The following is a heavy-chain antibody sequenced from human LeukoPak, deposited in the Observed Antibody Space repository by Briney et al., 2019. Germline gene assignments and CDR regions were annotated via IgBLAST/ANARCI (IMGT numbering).Heavy chain of an antibody. V-gene: IGHV1-8*03. D-gene: IGHD3-9*01. CDR1: GYTFTSYG. CDR3: ARGRGILTGYYLGY. CDR2: MNPNSGNT. J-gene: IGHJ4*02. Sequence: VASVKVSCKASGYTFTSYGINWVRQATGQGLEWMGWMNPNSGNTGYAQKFQGRVTITRNTSISTAYMELSSLRSEDTAVYYCARGRGILTGYYLGYWGQGTLVTVSS.